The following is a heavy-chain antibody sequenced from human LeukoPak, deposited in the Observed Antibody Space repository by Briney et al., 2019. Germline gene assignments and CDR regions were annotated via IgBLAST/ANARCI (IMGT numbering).Heavy chain of an antibody. CDR2: IYISGST. CDR3: ASTYYDSSGYEGDY. J-gene: IGHJ4*02. V-gene: IGHV4-4*07. CDR1: GGSISSDY. D-gene: IGHD3-22*01. Sequence: PSETLSLTCTVSGGSISSDYLSWIRQPPGKGLEWIGHIYISGSTNYNPSLKSRVTMSVDTSRNQFSLKLSSVTAADTAVYYCASTYYDSSGYEGDYWGQGTLVTVSS.